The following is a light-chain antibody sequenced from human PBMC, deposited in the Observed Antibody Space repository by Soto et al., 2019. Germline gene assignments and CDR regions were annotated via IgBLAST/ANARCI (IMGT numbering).Light chain of an antibody. Sequence: DIVMTQSPLSLPVTPGEPASISCRSSQSLLHSNGYNYLDWYLQKPGQSPQLLIYLGSNPASGVPGRVSGSRSCTDFTLKISRVEAEDVGVYYCMQALQTPPYTFGQWTKLEIK. J-gene: IGKJ2*01. V-gene: IGKV2-28*01. CDR2: LGS. CDR3: MQALQTPPYT. CDR1: QSLLHSNGYNY.